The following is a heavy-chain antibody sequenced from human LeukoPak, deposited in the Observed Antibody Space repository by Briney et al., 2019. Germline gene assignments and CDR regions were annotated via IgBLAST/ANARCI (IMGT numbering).Heavy chain of an antibody. D-gene: IGHD3-10*01. CDR3: ARAPNMVRVDY. CDR2: IYHSGST. Sequence: SETLSLTCAVSDYSISSGYYWGWIRQPPGKGLEWIGSIYHSGSTYYNPSLKSRVTISVDTSKNQFSLKLSSVTAADTAVYYCARAPNMVRVDYWGQGTLVTVSS. CDR1: DYSISSGYY. V-gene: IGHV4-38-2*01. J-gene: IGHJ4*02.